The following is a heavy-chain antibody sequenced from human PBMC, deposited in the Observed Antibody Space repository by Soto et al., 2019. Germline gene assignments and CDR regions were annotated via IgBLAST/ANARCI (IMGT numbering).Heavy chain of an antibody. D-gene: IGHD5-18*01. CDR3: ARIQLWLQGIDY. Sequence: TSETLSLTCTVSGGSISSSSYYWGWIRQPPGKGLEWIGSIYHSASTYYNPSLKCRVTISVDTSKNQFSLKLSSVTAADTAVYYCARIQLWLQGIDYWGQGTLVTVSS. J-gene: IGHJ4*02. CDR2: IYHSAST. V-gene: IGHV4-39*07. CDR1: GGSISSSSYY.